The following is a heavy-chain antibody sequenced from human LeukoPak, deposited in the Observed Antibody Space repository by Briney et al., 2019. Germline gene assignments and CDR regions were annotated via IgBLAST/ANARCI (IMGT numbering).Heavy chain of an antibody. V-gene: IGHV3-11*01. Sequence: GGSLRLSCAASGFTFSDYCKSWIRQAPGKGREWVSYISSSGSTIYYADSVKGRFTISRDNAKNSLYLQMNSLRAEDTAVYYCARGKDGYKRGYPLGFDYWGQGTLVTVSS. J-gene: IGHJ4*02. CDR1: GFTFSDYC. D-gene: IGHD5-24*01. CDR2: ISSSGSTI. CDR3: ARGKDGYKRGYPLGFDY.